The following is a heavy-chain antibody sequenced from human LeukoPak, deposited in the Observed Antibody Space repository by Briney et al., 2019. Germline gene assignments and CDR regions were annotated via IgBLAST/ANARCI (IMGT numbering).Heavy chain of an antibody. CDR2: ISGSGFNT. V-gene: IGHV3-23*01. J-gene: IGHJ4*02. CDR3: AKLSDGSGLPYYFDS. CDR1: GFTLSNYG. Sequence: GESLRLSCAGSGFTLSNYGMGWVRQAPGKGLEWVSSISGSGFNTFYSDSVKGRFTISRDNPKNTPYLQMNSLRAEDTAIYICAKLSDGSGLPYYFDSWGQGTLVTVS. D-gene: IGHD3-10*01.